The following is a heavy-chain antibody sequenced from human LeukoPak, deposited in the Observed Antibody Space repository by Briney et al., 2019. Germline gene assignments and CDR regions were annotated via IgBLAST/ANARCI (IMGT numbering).Heavy chain of an antibody. Sequence: GGSLRLSCAVSEFTVSNNYMSWVRQAPGKGPEWVSLIYSGGATYYADSVRGRFTISRDNSKNTLYLQMNSLRVEDTAVYYCARDPRWYDPWGQGALVTVSS. CDR3: ARDPRWYDP. CDR1: EFTVSNNY. CDR2: IYSGGAT. V-gene: IGHV3-53*01. J-gene: IGHJ5*02.